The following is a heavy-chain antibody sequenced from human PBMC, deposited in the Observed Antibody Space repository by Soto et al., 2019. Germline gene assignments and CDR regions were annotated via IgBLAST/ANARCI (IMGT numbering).Heavy chain of an antibody. CDR2: IWYDGSNK. Sequence: GGSLRLSCAASGFTFSSYGMHWVRQAPGKGLEWVAVIWYDGSNKYYADSVKGRFTIPRDNSKNTLYLQMNSLRAEDTAVYYCARDSIIDYYYGMDVWGQGTTVTVSS. V-gene: IGHV3-33*01. CDR3: ARDSIIDYYYGMDV. CDR1: GFTFSSYG. J-gene: IGHJ6*02. D-gene: IGHD3-9*01.